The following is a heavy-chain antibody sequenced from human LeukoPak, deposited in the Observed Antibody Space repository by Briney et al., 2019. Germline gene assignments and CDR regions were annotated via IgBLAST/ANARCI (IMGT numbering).Heavy chain of an antibody. CDR2: MNLNSGNT. Sequence: ASVTVSCKASGYTFTSYDINWVRQATGQGLEWMGWMNLNSGNTGYAQKFHVRGTITTNTSISTAYMELSSKRSEDTAVYYCLRDTNYNYTMDVWGKGTTVTVSS. J-gene: IGHJ6*03. CDR1: GYTFTSYD. D-gene: IGHD1-1*01. CDR3: LRDTNYNYTMDV. V-gene: IGHV1-8*03.